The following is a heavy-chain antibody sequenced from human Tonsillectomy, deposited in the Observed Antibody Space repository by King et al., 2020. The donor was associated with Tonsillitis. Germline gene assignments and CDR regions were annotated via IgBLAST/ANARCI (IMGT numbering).Heavy chain of an antibody. V-gene: IGHV4-39*07. CDR2: IYYSGST. CDR1: GGSISSSSYY. J-gene: IGHJ4*02. CDR3: AAIYDYVWGSSRAPHFYY. D-gene: IGHD3-16*02. Sequence: QLQESGPGLVKPSETLSLTCTVSGGSISSSSYYWGWIRQPPGKGLEWIGSIYYSGSTYYNPSLKGRVTISVDTSKNQFSLKMSSVTAADTAVYYCAAIYDYVWGSSRAPHFYYWGQGTLVTVSS.